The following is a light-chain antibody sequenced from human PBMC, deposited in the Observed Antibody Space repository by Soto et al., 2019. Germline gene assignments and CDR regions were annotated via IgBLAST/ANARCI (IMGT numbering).Light chain of an antibody. V-gene: IGKV1-33*01. CDR2: DAS. J-gene: IGKJ2*01. CDR3: QLYGKLPPYT. Sequence: DIQMTQSPSSLSASVGDRVTITCQASQDIDNYLNWYQQKPGQAPKLLIYDASNFETGVPSRFSGRGSGTDFTFTISRLQPEDVATYYCQLYGKLPPYTFGQGTKLELK. CDR1: QDIDNY.